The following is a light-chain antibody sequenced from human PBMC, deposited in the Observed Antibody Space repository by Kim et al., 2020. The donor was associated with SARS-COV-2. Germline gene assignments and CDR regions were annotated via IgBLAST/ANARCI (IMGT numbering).Light chain of an antibody. V-gene: IGLV2-14*03. CDR3: SSYTSSSTYV. Sequence: GQSITSSCTGTRSDVGGYNYVSWYQQHPGKAPKLMIYDGSNRPSGVSNRFSGSKSGNTASLTISGLQAEDEADYYCSSYTSSSTYVFGTGTKVTVL. CDR1: RSDVGGYNY. J-gene: IGLJ1*01. CDR2: DGS.